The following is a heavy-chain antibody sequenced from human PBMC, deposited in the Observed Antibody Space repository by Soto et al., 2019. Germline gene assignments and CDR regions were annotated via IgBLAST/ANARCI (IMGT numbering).Heavy chain of an antibody. CDR3: ARTYVSGSYYYGSGFLDY. Sequence: PSETLSLTCTVSGGSISSYYWSWVRQAPGKGLEWVSVIYSGGSTYYADSVKGRFTISRDNSKNTLYLQMNSLRAEDTAVYYCARTYVSGSYYYGSGFLDYWGQGTLVTVSS. CDR1: GGSISSYY. V-gene: IGHV3-66*01. CDR2: IYSGGST. D-gene: IGHD3-10*01. J-gene: IGHJ4*02.